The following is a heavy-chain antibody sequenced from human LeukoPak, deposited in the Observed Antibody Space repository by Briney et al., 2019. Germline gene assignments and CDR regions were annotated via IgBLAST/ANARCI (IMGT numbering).Heavy chain of an antibody. CDR3: ATPPAMRAPPNYFQH. V-gene: IGHV3-23*05. D-gene: IGHD5-18*01. Sequence: SGGSLRLSCAASGFTFSSYAMSWVRQAPGKGLDWVSIIYSSGSTYYADSVKGRFTISRDNSKYTVFLRMSSLRADDTAVYYCATPPAMRAPPNYFQHWGQGTLVTVSS. CDR2: IYSSGST. J-gene: IGHJ1*01. CDR1: GFTFSSYA.